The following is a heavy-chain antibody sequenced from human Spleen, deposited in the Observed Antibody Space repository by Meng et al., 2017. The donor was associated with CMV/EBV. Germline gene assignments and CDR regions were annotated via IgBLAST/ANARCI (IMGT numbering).Heavy chain of an antibody. CDR2: ISGSGTGT. CDR3: ARDLRRGDV. CDR1: GFSFSSYA. D-gene: IGHD3-10*01. J-gene: IGHJ6*02. V-gene: IGHV3-23*01. Sequence: GESLKISCAASGFSFSSYAMSWVRQAPGKGLEWVSGISGSGTGTYYADSVKGRCTISRDNAKNSLYLQMNSLRAEDTAVYYCARDLRRGDVWGQGTTVTVSS.